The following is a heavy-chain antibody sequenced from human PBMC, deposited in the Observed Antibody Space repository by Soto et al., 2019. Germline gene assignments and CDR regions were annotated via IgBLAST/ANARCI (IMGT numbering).Heavy chain of an antibody. V-gene: IGHV4-34*01. CDR1: GGSFSGYY. Sequence: SETLSLTCAVYGGSFSGYYWSWIRQPPGKGLEWIGEINHSGSTNYNPSLKSRVTISVDTSKNQFSLKLSSVTAADTAVYYCARRGTYNWYDPWGQGTLVTVSS. J-gene: IGHJ5*02. CDR2: INHSGST. CDR3: ARRGTYNWYDP.